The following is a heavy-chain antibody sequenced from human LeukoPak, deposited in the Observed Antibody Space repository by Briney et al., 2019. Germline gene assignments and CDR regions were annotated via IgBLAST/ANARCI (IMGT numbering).Heavy chain of an antibody. CDR1: GGSITNGAYS. CDR2: IYHSWST. V-gene: IGHV4-30-2*01. J-gene: IGHJ4*02. CDR3: ARGLRYYGAGSYTHFDY. Sequence: PSETLSLTCAVSGGSITNGAYSWSWIRQPPGKGLEWIGYIYHSWSTYYNPSLKSRVTISLDRSKNQLSLKVTSVTAADTAVYYCARGLRYYGAGSYTHFDYWGQGSLVTVSS. D-gene: IGHD3-10*01.